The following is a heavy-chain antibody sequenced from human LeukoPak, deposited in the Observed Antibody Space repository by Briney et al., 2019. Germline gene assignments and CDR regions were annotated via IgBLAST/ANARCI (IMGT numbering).Heavy chain of an antibody. CDR3: ARASRGWLGSLNFDY. Sequence: SETLSLTCTVSGGSISSYYWSWIRQPPGKGLEWIGYIYYSGSTNYNSSLKSRVTISVDTSKNQFSLKLSSVTAADTAVYYCARASRGWLGSLNFDYWGQGTLVTVSS. CDR1: GGSISSYY. V-gene: IGHV4-59*01. D-gene: IGHD6-19*01. CDR2: IYYSGST. J-gene: IGHJ4*02.